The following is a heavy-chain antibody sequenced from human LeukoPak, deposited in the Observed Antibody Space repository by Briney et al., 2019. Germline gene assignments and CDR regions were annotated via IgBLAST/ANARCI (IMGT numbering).Heavy chain of an antibody. CDR2: MNPNSGNT. D-gene: IGHD2-15*01. Sequence: ASVKVSCKASGYTFTSYDINWVRQATGQGLEWMGWMNPNSGNTGYAQKFQGRVTMTRNTSISTAYMELSSLRSEDTAVYYCARGFRDCSGGSCYGIDYWGQGTLVTVSS. J-gene: IGHJ4*02. CDR1: GYTFTSYD. V-gene: IGHV1-8*01. CDR3: ARGFRDCSGGSCYGIDY.